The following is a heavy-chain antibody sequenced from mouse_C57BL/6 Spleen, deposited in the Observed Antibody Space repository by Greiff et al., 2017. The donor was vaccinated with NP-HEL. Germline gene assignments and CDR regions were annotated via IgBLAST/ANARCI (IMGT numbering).Heavy chain of an antibody. V-gene: IGHV1-53*01. CDR1: GYTFTSYW. J-gene: IGHJ2*01. CDR3: ARWYYGSLYYFDY. CDR2: INPSNGGT. Sequence: VQLQQPGTELVKPGASVKLSCKASGYTFTSYWMHWVKQRPGQGLEWIGNINPSNGGTNYNEKFKSKATLTVDKSSSTAYMQLSSLPSEDSAVYYCARWYYGSLYYFDYWGQGTTLTVSS. D-gene: IGHD1-1*01.